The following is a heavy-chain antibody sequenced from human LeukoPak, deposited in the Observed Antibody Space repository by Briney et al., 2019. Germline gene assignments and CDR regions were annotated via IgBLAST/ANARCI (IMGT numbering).Heavy chain of an antibody. J-gene: IGHJ5*02. CDR1: GGTFSSYA. CDR3: ARALRYPGGWSAP. Sequence: SVKVSCKASGGTFSSYAISWVRQAPGQGLEWMGGIIPIFGRANYAQKFQGRVTITADESTSTAHIELSSLSSEVTAVYYCARALRYPGGWSAPWGQGTLVTVSS. V-gene: IGHV1-69*13. D-gene: IGHD3-9*01. CDR2: IIPIFGRA.